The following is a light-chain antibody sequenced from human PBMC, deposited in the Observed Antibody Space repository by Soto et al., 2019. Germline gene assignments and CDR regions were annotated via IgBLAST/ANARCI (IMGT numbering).Light chain of an antibody. CDR1: SSNIGSNT. CDR2: SNN. J-gene: IGLJ1*01. CDR3: AAWDDSLNGYV. Sequence: QSVLTQPPSASGTPGQRVTISCSGSSSNIGSNTVNWYQQLPGTAPKLLTYSNNQLPSGAPDRFSGSKSGTSASLAISGLQSEDEADYYCAAWDDSLNGYVFGTGTKVTVL. V-gene: IGLV1-44*01.